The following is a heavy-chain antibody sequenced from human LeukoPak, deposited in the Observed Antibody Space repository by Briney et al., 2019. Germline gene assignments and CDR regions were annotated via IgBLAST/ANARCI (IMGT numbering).Heavy chain of an antibody. D-gene: IGHD5-18*01. CDR3: ASVNTAVVTVDY. J-gene: IGHJ4*02. V-gene: IGHV4-38-2*01. CDR1: GYSISSGYY. Sequence: SETLSLTCAVSGYSISSGYYWGWIRQPPGKGLEWIGSIYHSGSTYSSPSLKSRVTISVDTSKNQFSLKLTSVTAADTAVYYCASVNTAVVTVDYWGQGTLVTVSS. CDR2: IYHSGST.